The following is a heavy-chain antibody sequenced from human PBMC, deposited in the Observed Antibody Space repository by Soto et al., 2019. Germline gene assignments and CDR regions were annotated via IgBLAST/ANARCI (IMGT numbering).Heavy chain of an antibody. Sequence: QVQLVQSGAEVKKPGASVRVSCKSSGYTFTDYGITWVRQAPGQGLEWMGWINTYKGNINYAQRLQSRVTMTTDTSTSTAYMELRSLTSDDTAVYYCARERGGYKHFDYWGQGALVTVSS. J-gene: IGHJ4*02. CDR1: GYTFTDYG. CDR2: INTYKGNI. V-gene: IGHV1-18*01. CDR3: ARERGGYKHFDY. D-gene: IGHD1-26*01.